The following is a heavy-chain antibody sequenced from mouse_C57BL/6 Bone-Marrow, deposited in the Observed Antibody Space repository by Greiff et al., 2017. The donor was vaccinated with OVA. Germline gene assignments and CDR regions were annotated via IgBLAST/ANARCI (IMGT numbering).Heavy chain of an antibody. Sequence: VKLQESGAELVRPGTSVKVSCKASGYAFTNYLIEWVKQRPGQGLEWIGVINPGSGGTNYNEKFKGKATLTADKSSSTAYMQLSSLTSEDSAVYFCARSPFAYWGQGTLVTVSA. V-gene: IGHV1-54*01. CDR2: INPGSGGT. CDR3: ARSPFAY. J-gene: IGHJ3*01. CDR1: GYAFTNYL.